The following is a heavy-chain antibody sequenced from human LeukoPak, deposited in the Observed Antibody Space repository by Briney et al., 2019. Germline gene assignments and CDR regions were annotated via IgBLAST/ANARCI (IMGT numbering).Heavy chain of an antibody. J-gene: IGHJ4*02. Sequence: PSETLSLTCTVSGGSISSGGYYWSWIRQHPGKGLEWIGYIYYSGSTYYNPSLKSRVAISVDTSKNQFSLRLSSLTAADTAVYYCAGASTNTVTFDYWGQGTLVTVSS. D-gene: IGHD4-17*01. CDR3: AGASTNTVTFDY. V-gene: IGHV4-31*03. CDR2: IYYSGST. CDR1: GGSISSGGYY.